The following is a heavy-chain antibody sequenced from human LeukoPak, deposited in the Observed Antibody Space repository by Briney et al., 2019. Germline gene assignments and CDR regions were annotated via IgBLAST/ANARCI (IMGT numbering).Heavy chain of an antibody. V-gene: IGHV3-23*01. CDR3: AKNLREGRLLTISLDS. CDR1: GFTFTSYG. CDR2: ISSVGAT. J-gene: IGHJ4*02. Sequence: GGSLRLSCAASGFTFTSYGMHWVRRAPGKGLEWISGISSVGATHYAESVKGRFTISRDSSNNALYLQLNSPGVEDTAVYFCAKNLREGRLLTISLDSWGQGTLVTVSS. D-gene: IGHD3-22*01.